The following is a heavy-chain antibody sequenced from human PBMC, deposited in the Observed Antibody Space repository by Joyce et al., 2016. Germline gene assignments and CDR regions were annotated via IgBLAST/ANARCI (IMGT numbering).Heavy chain of an antibody. Sequence: QVQLQESGPGLVKPSGTLSLTCAVSGGSISSAHWWSWVRQPPGKGMEWIGEIYIGGSTTYNPSLKSRVTISVDKSKNQLSLKMNSVTAADTAVYYCARNGAYSQDSWGQGTLVTVSS. V-gene: IGHV4-4*02. J-gene: IGHJ5*01. CDR1: GGSISSAHW. CDR3: ARNGAYSQDS. CDR2: IYIGGST. D-gene: IGHD5-12*01.